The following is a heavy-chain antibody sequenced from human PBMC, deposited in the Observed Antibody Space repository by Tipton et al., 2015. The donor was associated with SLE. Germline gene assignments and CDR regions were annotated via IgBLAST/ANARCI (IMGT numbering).Heavy chain of an antibody. D-gene: IGHD3-3*01. J-gene: IGHJ6*04. Sequence: TLSLTCAVSGYSITYDHNWGWIRQPPGKGLEWVGSIHHSGKTYYNPSLKSRVTMSVDTSKNHLSLNLSSVTAADTAVYYCARGPDDFWSGYSEMDVWGKGTTVTISS. CDR1: GYSITYDHN. CDR2: IHHSGKT. CDR3: ARGPDDFWSGYSEMDV. V-gene: IGHV4-38-2*01.